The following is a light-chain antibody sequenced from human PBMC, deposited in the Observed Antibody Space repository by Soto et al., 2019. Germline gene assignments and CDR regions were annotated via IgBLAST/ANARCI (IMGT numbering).Light chain of an antibody. CDR3: QLYSGSPWT. CDR2: SVS. J-gene: IGKJ1*01. V-gene: IGKV3-20*01. Sequence: EIVLTQSPGTLSLSPGERATLSCRASQSINHKYLAWFQQEPGQTPRLLIHSVSSRATGIPDRFSGSGSGTDFTRTISRLEPEDFAVYYCQLYSGSPWTFCRGTKVEIK. CDR1: QSINHKY.